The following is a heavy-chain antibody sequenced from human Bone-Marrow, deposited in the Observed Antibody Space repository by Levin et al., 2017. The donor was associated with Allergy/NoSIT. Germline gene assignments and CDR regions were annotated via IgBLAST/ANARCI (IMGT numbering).Heavy chain of an antibody. CDR2: IWYDGSKE. Sequence: PGGSLRLSCSASGFTFITYGFHWVRQAPGKGLDWVAIIWYDGSKEYYADSVKGRFTISRDISKNTVYLQMNSLRVEDTAVYYCVRDDRFDALWGYGMDVWGQGTTVTVSS. CDR3: VRDDRFDALWGYGMDV. D-gene: IGHD2-21*01. V-gene: IGHV3-33*01. J-gene: IGHJ6*02. CDR1: GFTFITYG.